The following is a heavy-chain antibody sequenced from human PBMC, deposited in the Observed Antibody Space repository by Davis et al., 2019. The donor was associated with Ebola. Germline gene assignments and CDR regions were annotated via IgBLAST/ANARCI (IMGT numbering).Heavy chain of an antibody. CDR3: ARNLVGATYLDYYYGMDV. CDR2: ISSSGSTI. J-gene: IGHJ6*02. D-gene: IGHD1-26*01. V-gene: IGHV3-48*03. Sequence: GESLKISCAASGFTFSSYEMNWVRQAPGKGLEWVSYISSSGSTIYYADSVKGRITISRDNANNSLYLQMNSLRAEDTAVYYCARNLVGATYLDYYYGMDVWGQGTTVTVSS. CDR1: GFTFSSYE.